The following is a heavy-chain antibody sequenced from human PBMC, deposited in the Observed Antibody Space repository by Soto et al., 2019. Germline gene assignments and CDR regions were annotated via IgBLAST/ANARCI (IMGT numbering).Heavy chain of an antibody. CDR1: GFTFSSYW. V-gene: IGHV3-74*01. J-gene: IGHJ4*02. D-gene: IGHD6-19*01. CDR2: INSDGSST. Sequence: FLRLSCAASGFTFSSYWMHWVRQAPGKGLVWVSRINSDGSSTSYADSVKGRFTISRDNAKNTLYLQMNSLRAEDTAIYYCARRGAVAGLHYWGQGTLVSVSS. CDR3: ARRGAVAGLHY.